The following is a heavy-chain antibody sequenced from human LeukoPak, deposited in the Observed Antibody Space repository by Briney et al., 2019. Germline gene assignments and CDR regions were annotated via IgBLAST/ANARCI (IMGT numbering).Heavy chain of an antibody. CDR3: ARTTDGGYFDY. Sequence: SETLSLTCSVSGGSMNSYYWSWIRQPPGKGLEWIGYSHYSGITNYNPSLKSRLIISVDTSKNQFSLKLNSVTAADTAVYYCARTTDGGYFDYWGQGTLVTVSS. J-gene: IGHJ4*02. D-gene: IGHD2/OR15-2a*01. CDR2: SHYSGIT. CDR1: GGSMNSYY. V-gene: IGHV4-59*08.